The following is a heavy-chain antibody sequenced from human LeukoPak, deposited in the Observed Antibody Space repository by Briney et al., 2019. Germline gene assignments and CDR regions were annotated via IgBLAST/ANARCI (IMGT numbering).Heavy chain of an antibody. J-gene: IGHJ3*02. D-gene: IGHD2-8*01. Sequence: ASVKVSCKASGYTFTGYYMHWVRQARGQGLEWMGWINPNSGGTNYAQKFQGRVTMTRDTSISTAYMELSRLRSDDTAVYYCAREGHIVLMSAFDIWGQGTMVTVSS. CDR1: GYTFTGYY. CDR2: INPNSGGT. CDR3: AREGHIVLMSAFDI. V-gene: IGHV1-2*02.